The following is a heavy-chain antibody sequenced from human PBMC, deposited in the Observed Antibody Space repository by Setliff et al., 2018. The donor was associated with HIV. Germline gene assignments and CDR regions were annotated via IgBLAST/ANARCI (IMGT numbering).Heavy chain of an antibody. CDR3: TRDVSWRVRTYIDY. CDR1: GFTFSTYS. D-gene: IGHD3-3*01. Sequence: PVGSLRLSCEASGFTFSTYSMNWVRQAPGKGLEWVSSISSSSRSKYYADSVKGRFTISRDNAKNSLYLQMNSLTAEDTAVYYCTRDVSWRVRTYIDYWGQGALVTVSS. V-gene: IGHV3-21*01. CDR2: ISSSSRSK. J-gene: IGHJ4*02.